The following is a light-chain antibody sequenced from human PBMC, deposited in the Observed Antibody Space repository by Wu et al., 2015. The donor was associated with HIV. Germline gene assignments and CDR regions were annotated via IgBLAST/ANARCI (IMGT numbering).Light chain of an antibody. J-gene: IGKJ1*01. Sequence: DIQTTQSPSTLSASVGDRVTITCRANQSISSWLAWYQQKPGTAPKLLIYKASSLESGVPSRFSGSGSGTEFTLTISSLQPDDFATYYCQQYKSYPWTFGQGTKVEIK. CDR3: QQYKSYPWT. V-gene: IGKV1-5*03. CDR1: QSISSW. CDR2: KAS.